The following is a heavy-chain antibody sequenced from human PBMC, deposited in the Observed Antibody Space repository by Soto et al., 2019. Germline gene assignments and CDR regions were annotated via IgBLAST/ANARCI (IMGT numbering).Heavy chain of an antibody. CDR1: GFVFSDFQ. CDR2: ITGTSAFT. D-gene: IGHD3-16*01. Sequence: PGGSLRLSCAASGFVFSDFQFNWVRQAPGGGLEWLSSITGTSAFTEYAESIEGRFTISRDNPNKLLFLHMDNLRPEDTAVYYCARDNLAFQGAFDLWCQGTLVTVSS. V-gene: IGHV3-21*01. J-gene: IGHJ4*02. CDR3: ARDNLAFQGAFDL.